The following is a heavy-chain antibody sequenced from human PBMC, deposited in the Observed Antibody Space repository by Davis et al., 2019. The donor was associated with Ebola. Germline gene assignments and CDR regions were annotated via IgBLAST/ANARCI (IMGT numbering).Heavy chain of an antibody. V-gene: IGHV3-74*01. D-gene: IGHD2-2*02. CDR2: IINDGSST. J-gene: IGHJ4*02. Sequence: GESLKISCAASGFSFSSYWMYWVRQAPGKGLEWVSRIINDGSSTNYADSVKGRFTISRDNAKNSLYLQMNSLRAEDTAVYYCARDLERYCSSTSCYTFDYWGQGTLVTVSS. CDR3: ARDLERYCSSTSCYTFDY. CDR1: GFSFSSYW.